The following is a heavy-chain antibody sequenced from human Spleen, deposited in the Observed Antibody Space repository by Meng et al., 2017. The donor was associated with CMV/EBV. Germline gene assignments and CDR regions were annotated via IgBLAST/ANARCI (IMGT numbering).Heavy chain of an antibody. CDR1: FAGNY. D-gene: IGHD2-2*02. V-gene: IGHV1-2*02. CDR2: INPHTGGT. J-gene: IGHJ5*02. CDR3: ASGCSSTTCYRGNGYVDP. Sequence: FAGNYIHWVRQAPGQGIEWVGWINPHTGGTNYAQKFQGRVTMTSDTSISTAYLEVRRLTSDDTAVYYCASGCSSTTCYRGNGYVDPWGQGTLVTVSS.